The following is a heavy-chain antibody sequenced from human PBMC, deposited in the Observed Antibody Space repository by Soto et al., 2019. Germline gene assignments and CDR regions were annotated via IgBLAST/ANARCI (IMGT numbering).Heavy chain of an antibody. CDR3: ARGPGSPRYYNGMDV. V-gene: IGHV3-13*01. D-gene: IGHD3-10*01. Sequence: GGALRLSCAASGFTLSNHDMYWVRQATGKSLEWVSAIGIGGDTYYPASVKGRFTISRQNAKNSLYLQMNNLRAGDTAVYYCARGPGSPRYYNGMDVWGQGTTVTVSS. J-gene: IGHJ6*02. CDR2: IGIGGDT. CDR1: GFTLSNHD.